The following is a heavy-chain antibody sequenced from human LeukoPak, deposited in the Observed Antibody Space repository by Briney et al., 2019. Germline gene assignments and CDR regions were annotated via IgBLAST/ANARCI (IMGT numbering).Heavy chain of an antibody. D-gene: IGHD3-22*01. CDR2: IWFDGSIQ. CDR3: ARGSSGHYSPLDY. CDR1: GFTFSSYG. V-gene: IGHV3-33*01. J-gene: IGHJ4*02. Sequence: TGGSLRLSCAASGFTFSSYGMHWVRQAPGKGLEWVAVIWFDGSIQYYADSVKGRFTISRDNFKNTLYLQMNSLRAEDTAVYYCARGSSGHYSPLDYWGQGTLVTVSS.